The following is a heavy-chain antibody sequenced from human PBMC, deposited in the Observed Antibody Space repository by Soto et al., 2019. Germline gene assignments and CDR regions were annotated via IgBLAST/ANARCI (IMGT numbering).Heavy chain of an antibody. V-gene: IGHV4-59*01. D-gene: IGHD3-10*01. J-gene: IGHJ4*02. Sequence: PSETLSLTCTVSGGSISSYYWSWIRQPPGKGLEWIGYIYYSGSTNYNPSLKSRVTISVDTSKNQFSLKLSSVTAADTAVYYCARAWFGPPYFDYWGQGTLVTVSS. CDR1: GGSISSYY. CDR3: ARAWFGPPYFDY. CDR2: IYYSGST.